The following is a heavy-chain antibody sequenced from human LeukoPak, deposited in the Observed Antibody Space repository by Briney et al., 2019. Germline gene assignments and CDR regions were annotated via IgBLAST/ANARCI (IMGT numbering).Heavy chain of an antibody. V-gene: IGHV3-11*04. Sequence: GGSLRLSCAASGFTFSDYYMSWIRQAPGKGLEWVSYISSSGSNIYYADSVKGRFTISRDNAKNSLYLQMNSLRAEDTAVYYCARVSLYHYYMDVWGKGTTVTVSS. J-gene: IGHJ6*03. CDR2: ISSSGSNI. CDR1: GFTFSDYY. CDR3: ARVSLYHYYMDV.